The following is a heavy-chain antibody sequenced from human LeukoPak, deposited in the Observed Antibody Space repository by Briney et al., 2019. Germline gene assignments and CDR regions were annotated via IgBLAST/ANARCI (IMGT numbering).Heavy chain of an antibody. CDR1: GYTFTSYY. J-gene: IGHJ4*02. V-gene: IGHV1-46*01. Sequence: ASLKVSCKASGYTFTSYYMHWVRQAPGQGLEWMGIINPSGDSTSYAQKFQGRVTMTRDTSTSTVYMELSSLRSEDTAVYYCARDSPRITMVRGALPGYWGQGTLVTVSS. CDR3: ARDSPRITMVRGALPGY. D-gene: IGHD3-10*01. CDR2: INPSGDST.